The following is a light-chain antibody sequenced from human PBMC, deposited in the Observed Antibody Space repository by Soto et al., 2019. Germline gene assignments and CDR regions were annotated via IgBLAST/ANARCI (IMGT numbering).Light chain of an antibody. CDR1: QILLHKNGNNY. CDR2: MGS. V-gene: IGKV2-28*01. Sequence: VMTQKKLSLPATPGEAASISCGSSQILLHKNGNNYFNWYVQTPGQSPRVLIYMGSKRASGVPDRFRGSGSGTYFTLKISRVEAGDAGVYYCTHAPQPPRPSAQGTKV. J-gene: IGKJ1*01. CDR3: THAPQPPRP.